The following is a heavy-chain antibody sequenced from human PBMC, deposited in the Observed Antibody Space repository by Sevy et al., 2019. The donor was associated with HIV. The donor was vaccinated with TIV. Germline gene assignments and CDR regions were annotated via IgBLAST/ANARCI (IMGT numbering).Heavy chain of an antibody. CDR2: ISDSGSTI. D-gene: IGHD6-13*01. CDR1: GFTFSSYR. V-gene: IGHV3-48*01. Sequence: GGSLRLSCAASGFTFSSYRMNWVRQAPGKGLEWVSYISDSGSTIYYADSVKGRFTISRDNAKNSLYLQMNSLRAEDTAVYYCARLSGYSSSWSYFDYWGQGTLVTVSS. J-gene: IGHJ4*02. CDR3: ARLSGYSSSWSYFDY.